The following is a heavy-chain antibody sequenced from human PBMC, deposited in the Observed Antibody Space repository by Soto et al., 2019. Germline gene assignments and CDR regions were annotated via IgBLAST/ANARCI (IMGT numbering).Heavy chain of an antibody. D-gene: IGHD3-10*01. CDR3: ASGPPTSYFNWFDP. J-gene: IGHJ5*02. CDR2: IIPIFGTA. CDR1: GGTFSRHA. V-gene: IGHV1-69*01. Sequence: QVQLVQSGAEVRKPGSSVKVSCKASGGTFSRHAISWVRQAPGQGLEWMGGIIPIFGTANHAQKFQGRVTITADESTSKAYMGLSSLRSEDTAVYYCASGPPTSYFNWFDPWGQGTLVTVSS.